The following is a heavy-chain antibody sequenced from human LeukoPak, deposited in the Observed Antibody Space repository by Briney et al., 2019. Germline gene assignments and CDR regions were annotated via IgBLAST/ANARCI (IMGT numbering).Heavy chain of an antibody. CDR2: INPSGGST. D-gene: IGHD3-10*01. Sequence: ASVKVSCKASGYTFTTYYMHWARQAPGQGLQWMGIINPSGGSTSYAQKFQGRVTMTRDTSTSTVYMELSSLRSEDTAVYYCARDRDYGSGSYYFDYWGQGTLVTVSS. J-gene: IGHJ4*02. V-gene: IGHV1-46*01. CDR1: GYTFTTYY. CDR3: ARDRDYGSGSYYFDY.